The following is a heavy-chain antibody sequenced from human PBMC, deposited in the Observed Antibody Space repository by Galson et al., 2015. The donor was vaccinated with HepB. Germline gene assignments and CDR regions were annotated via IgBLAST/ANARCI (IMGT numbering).Heavy chain of an antibody. CDR2: ISSSGSTI. CDR1: GFTFSDYY. V-gene: IGHV3-11*01. Sequence: SLRLSCAASGFTFSDYYMSWIRQAPGKGLEWVSYISSSGSTIYYADSVKGRFTISRDNAKNSLYLQMNSLRTEDTAVYYCARETTYSGYDYTDYFDYWGQGTLVTVSS. D-gene: IGHD5-12*01. CDR3: ARETTYSGYDYTDYFDY. J-gene: IGHJ4*02.